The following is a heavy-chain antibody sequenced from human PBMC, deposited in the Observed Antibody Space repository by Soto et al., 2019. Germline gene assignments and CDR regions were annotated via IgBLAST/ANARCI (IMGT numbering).Heavy chain of an antibody. Sequence: EVQLVESGGGLVQPGGSLRLSCVISGSTISSHWMTWVRQAPGKGLEWVASINQDGFGKHYLDSVKGRFTISRDSAQSSLYLQMDSLRAEDTAVYYCAKDHGSGSYPYWGQGTLVTVSS. V-gene: IGHV3-7*05. CDR1: GSTISSHW. CDR2: INQDGFGK. CDR3: AKDHGSGSYPY. J-gene: IGHJ4*02. D-gene: IGHD1-26*01.